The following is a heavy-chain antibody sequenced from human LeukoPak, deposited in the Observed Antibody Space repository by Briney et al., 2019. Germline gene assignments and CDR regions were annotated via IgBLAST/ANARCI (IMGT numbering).Heavy chain of an antibody. D-gene: IGHD4-17*01. V-gene: IGHV3-53*01. J-gene: IGHJ4*02. CDR2: IYSGGST. Sequence: GGSLRLSCAASGFTVSNNYMSWVRQAPGKGLEWVSVIYSGGSTYYADSVKGRFTISRDNSKNTLYLQMNSLRAEDTAVYYCASPDYGDYVSYWGQGTLVTVSS. CDR1: GFTVSNNY. CDR3: ASPDYGDYVSY.